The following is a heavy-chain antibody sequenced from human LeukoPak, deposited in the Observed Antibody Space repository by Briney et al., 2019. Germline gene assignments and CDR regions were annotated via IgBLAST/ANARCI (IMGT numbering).Heavy chain of an antibody. Sequence: GASVKVFCRASGYTFTGYYMHWVRQDPGQGLEWMGWINPNSGGTNYAQKFRGRVTMTRDTSISTAYMELSRLRSDDTAVYYCARSPDPIFGVVNFRYGMDVWGQGTTVTVSS. J-gene: IGHJ6*02. CDR3: ARSPDPIFGVVNFRYGMDV. CDR2: INPNSGGT. V-gene: IGHV1-2*02. D-gene: IGHD3-3*01. CDR1: GYTFTGYY.